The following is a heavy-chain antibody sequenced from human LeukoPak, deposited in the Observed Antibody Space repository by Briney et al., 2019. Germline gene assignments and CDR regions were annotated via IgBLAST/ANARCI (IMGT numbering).Heavy chain of an antibody. CDR2: ISSSSSYI. J-gene: IGHJ6*02. D-gene: IGHD2/OR15-2a*01. CDR3: ARDGAGLSYYYYGMDV. CDR1: GFTFSSYS. V-gene: IGHV3-21*01. Sequence: KAGGSLRLSCAASGFTFSSYSMNWVRQAPGKGLEWVSSISSSSSYIYYADSVKGRFTISRDNAKNSLYLQMNSLRAEDTAMYYCARDGAGLSYYYYGMDVWGQGTTVTVSS.